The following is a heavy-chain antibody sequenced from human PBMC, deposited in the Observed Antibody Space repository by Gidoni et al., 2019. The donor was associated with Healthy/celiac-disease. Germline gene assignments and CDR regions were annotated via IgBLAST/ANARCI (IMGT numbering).Heavy chain of an antibody. Sequence: QLQLQESDPGRVRPSQTRSVASTVSGGSISSGGYYWSWIRQHPGKGLEWIGYTYYSGGTYYNPSLKSRVTISVDTSKNQFSLKLSSVTAADTAVYYCAREIVSGSQYFDYWGQGTLVTVSS. J-gene: IGHJ4*02. CDR1: GGSISSGGYY. CDR2: TYYSGGT. CDR3: AREIVSGSQYFDY. V-gene: IGHV4-31*02. D-gene: IGHD2-15*01.